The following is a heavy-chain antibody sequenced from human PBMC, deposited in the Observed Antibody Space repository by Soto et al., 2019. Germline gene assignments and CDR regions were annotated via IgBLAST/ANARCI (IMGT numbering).Heavy chain of an antibody. CDR3: ERPGRDWGALHY. D-gene: IGHD7-27*01. V-gene: IGHV4-59*08. CDR1: NDSISTYY. CDR2: IYYSGST. J-gene: IGHJ4*02. Sequence: QVQLQESGPGLVKPSETLSLTCTVSNDSISTYYWTWIRQPPGKGLEWIGFIYYSGSTNYNPSLQSRVTISVDTSKNQFSLKMNSVTAADTAVYYCERPGRDWGALHYWGQGTLVTVSS.